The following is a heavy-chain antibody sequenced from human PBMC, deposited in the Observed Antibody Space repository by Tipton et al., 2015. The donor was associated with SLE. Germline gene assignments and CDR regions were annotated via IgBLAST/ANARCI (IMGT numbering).Heavy chain of an antibody. Sequence: TLPLTCTVSGGSISSYYWSWIRQPPGKGLEWIGYIYYSGSTNYNPSLKSRVTISVDTSKNQFSLKLSSVTAADTAVYYCAQAHLWGSYRYASDIWGQGTMVTVSS. D-gene: IGHD3-16*02. CDR1: GGSISSYY. CDR3: AQAHLWGSYRYASDI. J-gene: IGHJ3*02. CDR2: IYYSGST. V-gene: IGHV4-59*12.